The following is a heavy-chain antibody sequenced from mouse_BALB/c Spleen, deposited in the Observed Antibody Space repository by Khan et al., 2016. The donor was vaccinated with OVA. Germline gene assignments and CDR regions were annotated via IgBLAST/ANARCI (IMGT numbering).Heavy chain of an antibody. J-gene: IGHJ1*01. CDR2: INTYTGEP. Sequence: QIQLVQSGPELKKPGETVKISCKASGYTFTNYGMNWVKQAPGKGLKWMGWINTYTGEPTYADDFKGRFVFSLETSASTAYLQINSLRNEDMTTYFCARISSYGYSDVWGAGTTVTVSS. D-gene: IGHD6-2*01. CDR3: ARISSYGYSDV. CDR1: GYTFTNYG. V-gene: IGHV9-1*02.